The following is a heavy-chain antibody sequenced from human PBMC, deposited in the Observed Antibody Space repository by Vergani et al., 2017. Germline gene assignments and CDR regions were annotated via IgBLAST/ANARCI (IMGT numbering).Heavy chain of an antibody. V-gene: IGHV1-18*01. Sequence: QVQLVQSGAEVKKPGASVKVSCKASGYTFTSYGISWVRQAPGQGLEWMGWISAYNGNKNYAQKLKGRVTMTTDKATSTAYMELRILRSDDTAVYYWARDSIAAANPGYAFDIWGQGTMVTVSS. CDR2: ISAYNGNK. CDR3: ARDSIAAANPGYAFDI. D-gene: IGHD6-13*01. CDR1: GYTFTSYG. J-gene: IGHJ3*02.